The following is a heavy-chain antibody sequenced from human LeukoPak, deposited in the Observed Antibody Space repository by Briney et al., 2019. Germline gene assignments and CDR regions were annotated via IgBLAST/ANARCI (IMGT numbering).Heavy chain of an antibody. Sequence: GGSLRLSCAASGFTFSSYSMNWVRQAPGKGLEWVSYISSSSSTIYYADSVKGRFTISRDNAKNSLYLQMNSLRAEDTAVYYCARAYCSGGSFSPSIWGQGTMVTVSS. D-gene: IGHD2-15*01. J-gene: IGHJ3*02. CDR1: GFTFSSYS. CDR2: ISSSSSTI. V-gene: IGHV3-48*01. CDR3: ARAYCSGGSFSPSI.